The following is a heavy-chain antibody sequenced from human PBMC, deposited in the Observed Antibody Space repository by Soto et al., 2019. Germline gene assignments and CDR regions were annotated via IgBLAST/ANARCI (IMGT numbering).Heavy chain of an antibody. CDR3: AKVGSRGYKMVGEGY. CDR2: ISYDGSNK. V-gene: IGHV3-30*18. J-gene: IGHJ4*02. D-gene: IGHD3-10*01. Sequence: QVQLVESGGGVVQPGRSLRLSCAASGFTFSSYGMHWVRQAPGKGLEWVAVISYDGSNKYYADSVKGRFTISRDNSKNTLYLQMNSLRAEDTAVYYCAKVGSRGYKMVGEGYWGQGTLVTVS. CDR1: GFTFSSYG.